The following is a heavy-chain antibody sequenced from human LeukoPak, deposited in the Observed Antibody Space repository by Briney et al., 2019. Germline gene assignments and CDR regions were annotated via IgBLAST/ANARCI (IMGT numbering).Heavy chain of an antibody. D-gene: IGHD3-10*01. CDR3: AKDGGVRGVIDAFEI. V-gene: IGHV3-23*01. J-gene: IGHJ3*02. CDR2: VSGYGDI. CDR1: GFTFSNYA. Sequence: GGSLRLSCAASGFTFSNYAMTWVRQAPGKGLEWVSAVSGYGDIYYADSVKGRFTISRDNSKNTLYLQMNSLRAEDTAVYYCAKDGGVRGVIDAFEIWGQGTMVTVSA.